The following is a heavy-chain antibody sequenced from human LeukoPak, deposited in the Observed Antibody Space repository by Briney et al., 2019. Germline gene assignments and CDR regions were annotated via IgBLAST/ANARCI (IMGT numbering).Heavy chain of an antibody. CDR3: AKLVGASGYFDY. CDR2: ISGSGGST. V-gene: IGHV3-23*01. J-gene: IGHJ4*02. Sequence: GGSLRLSCAASGFTFSSYAMSWVRQAPGKGLEWVSAISGSGGSTYYADSVKGRFTISRDNSENTLYLQMNSLRAEDTAVYYCAKLVGASGYFDYWGQGTLVTVSS. D-gene: IGHD2-15*01. CDR1: GFTFSSYA.